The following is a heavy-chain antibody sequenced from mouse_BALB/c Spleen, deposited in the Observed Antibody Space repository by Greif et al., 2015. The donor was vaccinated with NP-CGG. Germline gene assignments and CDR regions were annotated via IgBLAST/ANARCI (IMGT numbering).Heavy chain of an antibody. CDR1: GYTFTSYY. D-gene: IGHD1-1*01. V-gene: IGHV1S81*02. J-gene: IGHJ2*01. CDR2: INPSNGGT. CDR3: TRSDYYGPHFDY. Sequence: VKLVESGAELVKPGASVKLSCKASGYTFTSYYMYWVKQRPGQGLEWIGEINPSNGGTNFNEKFKSKATLTVDKSSSTAYMQLSSLTSEDSAVYYCTRSDYYGPHFDYWGQGTTFTVSS.